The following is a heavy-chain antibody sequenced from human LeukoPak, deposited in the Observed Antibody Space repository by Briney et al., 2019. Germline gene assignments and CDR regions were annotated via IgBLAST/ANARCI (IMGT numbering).Heavy chain of an antibody. CDR3: SSSGAGWSLDY. CDR1: VLTSSHYT. V-gene: IGHV3-21*01. J-gene: IGHJ4*02. D-gene: IGHD6-19*01. CDR2: ISSNSNYV. Sequence: GGSLRLSCAASVLTSSHYTMKWVRQAPGKGLEWVASISSNSNYVHYVDSVKGRFTISRDNARNSMSLQMSRLRVEDTAVYYCSSSGAGWSLDYWGQGTLVTV.